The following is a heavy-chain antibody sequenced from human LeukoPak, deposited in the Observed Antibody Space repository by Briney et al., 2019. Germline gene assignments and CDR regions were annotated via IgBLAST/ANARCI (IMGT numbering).Heavy chain of an antibody. CDR3: AKSRLTDYYDSFDY. CDR1: GFTFGDYA. Sequence: GGSLRLSCTASGFTFGDYAMSWVRQAPGKGLEWVSAISGSGGSTYYADSVKGRFTISRDNSKNTLYLQMNSLRAEDTAVYYCAKSRLTDYYDSFDYWGQGALVTVSS. V-gene: IGHV3-23*01. J-gene: IGHJ4*02. D-gene: IGHD3-22*01. CDR2: ISGSGGST.